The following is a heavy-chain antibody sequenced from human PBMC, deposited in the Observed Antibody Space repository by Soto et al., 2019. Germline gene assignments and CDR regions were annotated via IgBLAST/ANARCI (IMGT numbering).Heavy chain of an antibody. Sequence: ETLSLTCTVSGGSITYYNWGWIRQPPGKGLEWIGNVYYTGITHFNPSLKSRVSMSVDTSKNQFSLKLSSVTTADTAVYYCARAAAADYWGQGTLVTVSS. J-gene: IGHJ4*02. CDR1: GGSITYYN. CDR2: VYYTGIT. CDR3: ARAAAADY. D-gene: IGHD6-13*01. V-gene: IGHV4-59*01.